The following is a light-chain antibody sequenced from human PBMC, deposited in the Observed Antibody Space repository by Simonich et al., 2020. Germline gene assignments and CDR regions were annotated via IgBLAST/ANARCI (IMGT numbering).Light chain of an antibody. J-gene: IGKJ3*01. CDR3: QQYYSTPFT. CDR2: WAS. V-gene: IGKV4-1*01. Sequence: DIVMTQSPDSLAVSLGERATINCKSRQSVLYSSNNKNYLAWYQQKPGPPPKLLIYWASTRESGVPDRFSGSGSGTDFSLTISSLQAEDVAVYYCQQYYSTPFTFGPGTKVDIK. CDR1: QSVLYSSNNKNY.